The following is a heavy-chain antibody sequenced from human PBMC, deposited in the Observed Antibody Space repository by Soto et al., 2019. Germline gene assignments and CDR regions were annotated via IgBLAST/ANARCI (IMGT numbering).Heavy chain of an antibody. J-gene: IGHJ5*02. CDR1: GGSVSSGSYY. CDR3: ARVVVTAFDP. Sequence: QVQLQESGPGLVKPSETLPLTCTVSGGSVSSGSYYWSWIRQPPGKGLEWIGYIYYSGSTNYNPSLKSRVTISVDTSKNQFSLKLSSVTAADTAVYYCARVVVTAFDPWGQGTLVTVSS. V-gene: IGHV4-61*01. CDR2: IYYSGST. D-gene: IGHD2-15*01.